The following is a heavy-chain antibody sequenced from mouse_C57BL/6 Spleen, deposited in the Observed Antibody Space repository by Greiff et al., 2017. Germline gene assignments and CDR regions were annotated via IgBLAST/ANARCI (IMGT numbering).Heavy chain of an antibody. J-gene: IGHJ4*01. Sequence: VKLQESGAELVRPGASVTLSCKASGYTFTDYEMHWVKQTPVHGLEWIGAIDPETGGTAYNQKFKGKAILTADKSSSTAYMELRSLTSEDSAVYYCTRDGSSYAMDYWGQGTSVTVSS. CDR2: IDPETGGT. V-gene: IGHV1-15*01. CDR3: TRDGSSYAMDY. CDR1: GYTFTDYE. D-gene: IGHD1-1*01.